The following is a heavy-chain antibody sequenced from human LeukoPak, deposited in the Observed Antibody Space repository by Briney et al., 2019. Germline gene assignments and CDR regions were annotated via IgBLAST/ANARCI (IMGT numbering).Heavy chain of an antibody. J-gene: IGHJ4*02. V-gene: IGHV3-48*03. CDR1: GFTFSSYE. D-gene: IGHD5-18*01. CDR2: ISSSGSTI. Sequence: GGSLRLSCAASGFTFSSYEMNWVRQAPGKGLEWVSYISSSGSTIYYADSVKGRFTISRDNAKNSLYLQMNSLRAEDTAVYYCARVGTTMVYDYWGQGTLVTVSS. CDR3: ARVGTTMVYDY.